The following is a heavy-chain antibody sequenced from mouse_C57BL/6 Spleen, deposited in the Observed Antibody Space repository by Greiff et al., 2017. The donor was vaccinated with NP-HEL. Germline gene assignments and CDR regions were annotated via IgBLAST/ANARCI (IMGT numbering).Heavy chain of an antibody. V-gene: IGHV1-26*01. Sequence: EVQLQQSGPELVKPGASVKISCKASGYTFTDYYMNWVKQSHGQSLEWIGDINPNNGGTSYNQKCKGKATLTVDKSSSTAYMELRSLTSEDSAVYYCARSEGYFDYWGQGTTLTVSS. CDR2: INPNNGGT. J-gene: IGHJ2*01. CDR1: GYTFTDYY. CDR3: ARSEGYFDY.